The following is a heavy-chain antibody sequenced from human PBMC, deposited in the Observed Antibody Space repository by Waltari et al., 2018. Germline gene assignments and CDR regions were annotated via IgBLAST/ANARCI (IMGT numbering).Heavy chain of an antibody. Sequence: EVQLVQSGAEVKKPGESLTISCKGSGYSFTSYWIGRVRQMPGKGREGMGIIYPGDSDTRDSPSFQGQVTIAADKSISTAYLQWSSLKAADTAMYYCARLYSSGWYPVDYWGQGTLVTVSS. CDR2: IYPGDSDT. J-gene: IGHJ4*02. CDR3: ARLYSSGWYPVDY. D-gene: IGHD6-19*01. CDR1: GYSFTSYW. V-gene: IGHV5-51*01.